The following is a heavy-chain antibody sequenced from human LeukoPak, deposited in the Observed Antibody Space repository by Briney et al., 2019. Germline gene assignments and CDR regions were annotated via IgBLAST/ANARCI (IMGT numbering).Heavy chain of an antibody. J-gene: IGHJ4*02. CDR3: TRDTGLDTAMVTDY. CDR2: IRSKAYGGTT. Sequence: PGGSLRLSCTASGFTFGDYAMSWVRQAPGKGLEWVGFIRSKAYGGTTEYAASVKGRFTISRDDSKSIAYLQMNSLKTEDTAVYYCTRDTGLDTAMVTDYWGQGALVTVSS. V-gene: IGHV3-49*04. CDR1: GFTFGDYA. D-gene: IGHD5-18*01.